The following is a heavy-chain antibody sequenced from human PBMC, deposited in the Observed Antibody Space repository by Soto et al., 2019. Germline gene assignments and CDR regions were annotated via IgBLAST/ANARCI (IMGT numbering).Heavy chain of an antibody. V-gene: IGHV4-39*01. CDR3: ARAEGGGYYREYFQR. CDR2: IYYSGST. Sequence: QLQLQESGPGLVKPSETLSLTCTVSGGSISSSTYYWGWIRQPPGKGLEWIGSIYYSGSTYYNPYLGRRVTLPVDMSKHQFSLKLRSVTAADTAVYYCARAEGGGYYREYFQRWGQGTLVTVSS. CDR1: GGSISSSTYY. J-gene: IGHJ1*01. D-gene: IGHD1-26*01.